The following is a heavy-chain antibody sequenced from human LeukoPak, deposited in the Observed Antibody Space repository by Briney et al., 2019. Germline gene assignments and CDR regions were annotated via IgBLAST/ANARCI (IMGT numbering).Heavy chain of an antibody. D-gene: IGHD5-12*01. Sequence: GGSLRLSCAASGFTFSSYAMHWVRQAPGKGLEWVAVISYDGSNKYYADSVKGRFTISRDNSKNTLYLQMNSLRAEDTAVYYCARGGYGGYLFDYWGQGTLVTVSS. J-gene: IGHJ4*02. CDR3: ARGGYGGYLFDY. CDR1: GFTFSSYA. V-gene: IGHV3-30-3*01. CDR2: ISYDGSNK.